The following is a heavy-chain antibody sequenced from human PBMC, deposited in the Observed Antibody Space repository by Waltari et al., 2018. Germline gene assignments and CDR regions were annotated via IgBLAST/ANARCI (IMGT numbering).Heavy chain of an antibody. CDR3: ATVEEAHDAFDI. CDR1: GYTFTSYD. J-gene: IGHJ3*02. CDR2: MNPNSGNT. V-gene: IGHV1-8*02. Sequence: QVQLVQSGAEVKKPGASVKVSCKASGYTFTSYDINWVRQATGQGLEWMGWMNPNSGNTIYAQKFQGRVTMTEDTSTDTAYMELSSLRSEDTAVYYCATVEEAHDAFDIWGQGTMVTVSS.